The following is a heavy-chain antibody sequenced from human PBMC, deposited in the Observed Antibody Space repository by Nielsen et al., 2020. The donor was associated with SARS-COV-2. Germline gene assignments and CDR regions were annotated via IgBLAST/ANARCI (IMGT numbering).Heavy chain of an antibody. V-gene: IGHV4-30-4*08. D-gene: IGHD4-17*01. CDR3: ARTTVTTAFDY. J-gene: IGHJ4*02. Sequence: SETLSLTCTVSGGSITNRGSYWGWIRQPPGKGLEWIGHIYYSGSTYYNPSLKSRVTISEDTSKNQFSLNLSSVTAADTAVYYCARTTVTTAFDYWGQGTLVTVSS. CDR1: GGSITNRGSY. CDR2: IYYSGST.